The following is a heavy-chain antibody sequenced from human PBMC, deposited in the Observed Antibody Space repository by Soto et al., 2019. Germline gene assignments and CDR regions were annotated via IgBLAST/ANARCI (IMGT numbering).Heavy chain of an antibody. V-gene: IGHV1-69*06. CDR3: ARLDDSSGYPYYYYYGMDV. Sequence: SVKVSFKASGGTFSSYAISLVRQAPGQGLEWMGGIIPIFGTANYAQKFQGRVTITADKSTSTAYMELSSLRSEDTAVYYCARLDDSSGYPYYYYYGMDVWGQGTTVTVSS. CDR1: GGTFSSYA. D-gene: IGHD3-22*01. CDR2: IIPIFGTA. J-gene: IGHJ6*01.